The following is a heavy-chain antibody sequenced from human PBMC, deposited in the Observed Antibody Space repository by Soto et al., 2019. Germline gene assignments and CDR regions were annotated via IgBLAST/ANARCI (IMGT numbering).Heavy chain of an antibody. Sequence: PGGSLRLSCAASGFTFSSYAMHWVRQAPGKGLEWVAVISYDGSNKYYAESVKGRFTISRDNSKNTLYLQMNSLRAEDTAVYYCAREGGVPYYDILTGYYTYYYYYGMDVWGQGTTVTVSS. J-gene: IGHJ6*02. CDR1: GFTFSSYA. D-gene: IGHD3-9*01. CDR3: AREGGVPYYDILTGYYTYYYYYGMDV. CDR2: ISYDGSNK. V-gene: IGHV3-30-3*01.